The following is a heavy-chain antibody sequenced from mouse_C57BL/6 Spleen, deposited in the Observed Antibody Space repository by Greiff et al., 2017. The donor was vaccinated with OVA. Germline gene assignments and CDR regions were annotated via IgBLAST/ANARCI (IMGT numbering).Heavy chain of an antibody. Sequence: VQLQQSGAELVRPGTSVKVSCKASGYAFTNYLIEWVKQRPGQGLEWIGVINPGSGGTNYNEKFKGKATLTADKSSSTAYMQLSSLTSEDSAVYFCARLQLRFAYWGQGTLVTVSA. CDR1: GYAFTNYL. D-gene: IGHD3-2*02. CDR3: ARLQLRFAY. J-gene: IGHJ3*01. V-gene: IGHV1-54*01. CDR2: INPGSGGT.